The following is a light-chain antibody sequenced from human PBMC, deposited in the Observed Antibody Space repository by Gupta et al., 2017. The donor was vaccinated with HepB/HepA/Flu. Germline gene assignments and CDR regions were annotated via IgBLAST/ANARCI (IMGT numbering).Light chain of an antibody. CDR2: RAS. CDR3: QQYDSYPIT. J-gene: IGKJ5*01. CDR1: QSISTW. Sequence: DIQMTQSPSTLSASVGDRVTIACRASQSISTWLAWYQQEPGKAPKVLIYRASTLESGVPSRFSGSGSGTEFSLTISILHPDDFATYYCQQYDSYPITFGQGTRLEIK. V-gene: IGKV1-5*03.